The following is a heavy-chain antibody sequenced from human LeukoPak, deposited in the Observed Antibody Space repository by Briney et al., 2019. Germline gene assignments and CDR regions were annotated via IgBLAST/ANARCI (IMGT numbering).Heavy chain of an antibody. Sequence: GGSLRLSCAASGFTFSSYEMNWVRQAPGKGLEWVSYISSSGSTIYYADSVKGRFTISRDNAKNSLYLQMNSLRAEDTALYYCARDPSIAAAGTHLDYWGQGTLVTVSS. CDR3: ARDPSIAAAGTHLDY. CDR1: GFTFSSYE. CDR2: ISSSGSTI. J-gene: IGHJ4*02. V-gene: IGHV3-48*03. D-gene: IGHD6-13*01.